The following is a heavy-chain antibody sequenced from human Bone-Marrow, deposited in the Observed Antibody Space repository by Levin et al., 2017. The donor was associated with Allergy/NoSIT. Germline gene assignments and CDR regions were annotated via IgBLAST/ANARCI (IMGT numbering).Heavy chain of an antibody. CDR2: ISSSNKYI. Sequence: LSLTCVGSGFTFSTSGMNWVRQTPGKRLEWLSYISSSNKYIKYADSVKGRFTVSRDTSKNTLYLQMSSLRPEDTAVYFCARGVTTLDHWGQGTLVTVSS. CDR3: ARGVTTLDH. J-gene: IGHJ4*02. V-gene: IGHV3-21*01. CDR1: GFTFSTSG. D-gene: IGHD4-11*01.